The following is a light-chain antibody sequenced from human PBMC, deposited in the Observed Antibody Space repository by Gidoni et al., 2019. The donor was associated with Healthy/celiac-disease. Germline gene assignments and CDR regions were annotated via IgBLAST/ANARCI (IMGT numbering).Light chain of an antibody. V-gene: IGKV3-20*01. Sequence: ESVLTQSPGTLSLSPGERATLSCRARQSVSSSYLAWYQQKPGQAPRLLIYGASRRATGIPDRFRGSGSGTYFTLTISILEPEDFAVSYCQPYGSSPQTFGQGTKVEIK. J-gene: IGKJ1*01. CDR1: QSVSSSY. CDR2: GAS. CDR3: QPYGSSPQT.